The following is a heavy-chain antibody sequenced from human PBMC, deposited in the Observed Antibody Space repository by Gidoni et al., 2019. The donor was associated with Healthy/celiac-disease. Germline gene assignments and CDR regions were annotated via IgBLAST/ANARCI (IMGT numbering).Heavy chain of an antibody. CDR3: ARGQSYYMY. CDR1: VFTFSDHY. J-gene: IGHJ4*02. Sequence: EVQLVDSGGGLVQPGWSLRLSCAASVFTFSDHYMDWVRQAPGKGLEWVGRTRNKANSYTTEYAASVKGRFTISRDDSKNSLYLQMNSLKTEDTAVYYCARGQSYYMYWGQGTLVTVSS. CDR2: TRNKANSYTT. D-gene: IGHD3-10*01. V-gene: IGHV3-72*01.